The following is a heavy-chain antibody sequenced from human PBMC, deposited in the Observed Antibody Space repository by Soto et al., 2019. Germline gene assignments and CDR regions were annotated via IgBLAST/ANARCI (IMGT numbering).Heavy chain of an antibody. J-gene: IGHJ4*02. Sequence: EVQLVESGGDLVQPGGSLRLSCAASGFTFSSYAMHWVRQAPGKGLEYVSAISSNGGSTYYANSVKGRFTISRDNSKNTLYLQMGSLRAEDMAVDYCARDHIGYDRWGQGTLVTVSS. CDR2: ISSNGGST. CDR1: GFTFSSYA. CDR3: ARDHIGYDR. D-gene: IGHD5-12*01. V-gene: IGHV3-64*01.